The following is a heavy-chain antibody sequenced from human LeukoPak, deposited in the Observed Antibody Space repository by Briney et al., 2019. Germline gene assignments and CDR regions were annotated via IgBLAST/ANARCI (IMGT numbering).Heavy chain of an antibody. V-gene: IGHV3-9*01. CDR2: ISWNSGSI. Sequence: GGSLRLSCAASGFTFDDYAMHWVRQAPGKGLEWVSGISWNSGSIGYADSVKGRFTISRDNAKNSLYLQMNSLRAEDTALYYCAKDMGYSSSLKNYYYGMDVWGQGTTVTVSS. CDR1: GFTFDDYA. J-gene: IGHJ6*02. D-gene: IGHD6-13*01. CDR3: AKDMGYSSSLKNYYYGMDV.